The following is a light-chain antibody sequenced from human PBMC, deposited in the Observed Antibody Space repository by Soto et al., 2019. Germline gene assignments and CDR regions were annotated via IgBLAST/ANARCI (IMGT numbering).Light chain of an antibody. CDR1: SSDVGGYNY. CDR3: SSYTSSSTLRV. V-gene: IGLV2-14*01. J-gene: IGLJ3*02. CDR2: DVI. Sequence: QSVLTQPASVSGSPGQAITISCTGTSSDVGGYNYVSWYQQHPGKAPKLMIYDVINRPSGVSNRFSGSKSGNTASLTISGLQAEDEADYYCSSYTSSSTLRVFGGGTKLTVL.